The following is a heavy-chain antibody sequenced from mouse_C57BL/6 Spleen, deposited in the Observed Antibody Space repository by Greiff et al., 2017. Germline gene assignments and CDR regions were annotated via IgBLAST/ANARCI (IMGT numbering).Heavy chain of an antibody. CDR1: GYTFTSYW. J-gene: IGHJ2*01. CDR3: ARRGSNYPDY. CDR2: IDPSDSYT. D-gene: IGHD5-1*01. Sequence: QVQLQQPGAELVMPGASVKLSCKASGYTFTSYWMHWVKQRPGQGLEWIGKIDPSDSYTNYNQKFKGKSTLTVDKSSSTAYMQLSSLTSEDSAVYYCARRGSNYPDYWGQGTTLTVSS. V-gene: IGHV1-69*01.